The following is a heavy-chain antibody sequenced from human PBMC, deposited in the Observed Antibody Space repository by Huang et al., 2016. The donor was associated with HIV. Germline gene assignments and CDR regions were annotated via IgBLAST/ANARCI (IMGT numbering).Heavy chain of an antibody. D-gene: IGHD1-26*01. Sequence: VQLVESGGGVVQPGRSLSFACAASGFRFSTYGLHWVRQAPGKGLEWGGVISYDGSNKYYAHSVKGRFTISRDTSENKVYLQMNSLRHEDTAVYYCAKDGADEEWDIDYWGQGTLVTVSS. CDR2: ISYDGSNK. V-gene: IGHV3-30*18. J-gene: IGHJ4*02. CDR1: GFRFSTYG. CDR3: AKDGADEEWDIDY.